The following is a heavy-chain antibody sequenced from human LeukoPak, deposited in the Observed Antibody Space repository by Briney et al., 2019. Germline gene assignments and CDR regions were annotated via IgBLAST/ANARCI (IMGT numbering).Heavy chain of an antibody. CDR3: ARGLRLYSGYDLLRY. J-gene: IGHJ4*02. D-gene: IGHD5-12*01. V-gene: IGHV4-34*01. CDR1: GGPHSGYY. Sequence: SDTLSLICALYGGPHSGYYWRWIREPTGERLEWIGEINHSGSTNYNASLKSRVTISVDTSKNQFSLKLSSVTAADTAVYYCARGLRLYSGYDLLRYWGQGTLVTVSS. CDR2: INHSGST.